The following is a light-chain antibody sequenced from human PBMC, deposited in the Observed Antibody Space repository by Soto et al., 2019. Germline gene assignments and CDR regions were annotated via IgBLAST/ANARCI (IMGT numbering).Light chain of an antibody. J-gene: IGLJ1*01. CDR1: RSDIGDSNF. Sequence: QSALTQPASVSGSPGQSVTISCTGPRSDIGDSNFISWYQHSPGKAPRLLIYQVNNRPSGVSGRFSGSKAGNTASLTISGLLDEDEADYFCASFRSGTILVFGSGTKVIV. CDR2: QVN. CDR3: ASFRSGTILV. V-gene: IGLV2-14*01.